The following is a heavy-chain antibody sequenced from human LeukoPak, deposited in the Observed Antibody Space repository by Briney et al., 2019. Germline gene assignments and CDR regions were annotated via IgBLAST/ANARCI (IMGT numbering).Heavy chain of an antibody. D-gene: IGHD2-2*01. V-gene: IGHV4-39*01. Sequence: SETLSLTCTVSGGSISSSSDYWGWIRQPPGKGLEWIGSIYYSGSTYYNPALKSRVTISVHTSKNQSSLKLSSVTAADTAVYSCARHYTGGPIVVVPAAPFDYWGQGTLVTVSS. J-gene: IGHJ4*02. CDR1: GGSISSSSDY. CDR2: IYYSGST. CDR3: ARHYTGGPIVVVPAAPFDY.